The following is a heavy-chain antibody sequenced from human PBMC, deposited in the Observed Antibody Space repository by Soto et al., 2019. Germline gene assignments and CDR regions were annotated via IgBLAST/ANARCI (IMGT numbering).Heavy chain of an antibody. CDR1: GYTFTSYG. CDR3: ARDSGDGDYVFYFQH. D-gene: IGHD4-17*01. J-gene: IGHJ1*01. CDR2: ISAYNGNT. V-gene: IGHV1-18*01. Sequence: QVQLVRSGAEVKKPGASVKVSCKASGYTFTSYGISWVRQAPGQGLEWMGWISAYNGNTNYAQKFQGRVTMTTDTSTSTAYMELRSLRSDDTAVYYCARDSGDGDYVFYFQHWGQGTLVTVSS.